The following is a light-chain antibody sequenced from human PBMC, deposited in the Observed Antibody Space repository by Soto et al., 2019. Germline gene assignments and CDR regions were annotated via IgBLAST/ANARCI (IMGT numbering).Light chain of an antibody. Sequence: EIALTQSPGTLSLSPGERATLSCRASQSVSSSYLAWYQQKPGQAPRLLIYGASSRATGIPDRFSGSGSGTDFTLTISRLEPEDFAVYYCQQYGSSPRTFGQGTKVEI. CDR3: QQYGSSPRT. J-gene: IGKJ1*01. V-gene: IGKV3-20*01. CDR1: QSVSSSY. CDR2: GAS.